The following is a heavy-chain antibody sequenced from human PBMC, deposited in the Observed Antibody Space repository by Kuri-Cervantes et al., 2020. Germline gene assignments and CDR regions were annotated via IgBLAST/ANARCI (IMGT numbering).Heavy chain of an antibody. Sequence: GGSLRLSCAASGFTFSSYGMHWVRQAPGKGLEWVAVISYDGSNKYYADSVKGRFTISRDNSKNTLYLQMNSLRAEDTAVYYWWKDFPRPKDGRYYYGMDVWGQGTTVTVSS. CDR2: ISYDGSNK. CDR3: WKDFPRPKDGRYYYGMDV. J-gene: IGHJ6*02. V-gene: IGHV3-30*18. CDR1: GFTFSSYG.